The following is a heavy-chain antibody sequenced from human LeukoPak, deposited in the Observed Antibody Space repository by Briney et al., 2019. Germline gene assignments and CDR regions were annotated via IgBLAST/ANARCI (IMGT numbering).Heavy chain of an antibody. CDR3: AKVLDYYGSGSFDY. Sequence: GGSPRLSCAASGFTFSSYAMAWVRQAPGKGLEWVSSISGSGDSTYYAASVKGRFTISRDNSKDTLYLQMNSLRAEDTAVYYCAKVLDYYGSGSFDYWGQGALVTVPS. CDR1: GFTFSSYA. J-gene: IGHJ4*02. CDR2: ISGSGDST. D-gene: IGHD3-10*01. V-gene: IGHV3-23*01.